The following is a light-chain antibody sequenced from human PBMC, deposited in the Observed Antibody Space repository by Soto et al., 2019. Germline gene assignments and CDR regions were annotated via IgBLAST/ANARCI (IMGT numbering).Light chain of an antibody. CDR1: QGIAPY. CDR3: QKYNSAPLT. CDR2: ATS. J-gene: IGKJ4*01. Sequence: DVQMTQSPSSLSAFVGDRVTITCRASQGIAPYLAWFQQKPGKVPKRLIYATSTLQSGVPSRFSGSGSGTDFTLTISSLQPEDVATYYCQKYNSAPLTFGGGTKVEIK. V-gene: IGKV1-27*01.